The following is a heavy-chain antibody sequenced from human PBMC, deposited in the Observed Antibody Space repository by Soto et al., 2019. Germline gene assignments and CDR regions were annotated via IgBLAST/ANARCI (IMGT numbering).Heavy chain of an antibody. CDR3: ARAGPRRGYSYGPIDY. CDR1: GFSISSYY. CDR2: IYYSGST. D-gene: IGHD5-18*01. J-gene: IGHJ4*02. Sequence: SETLSLTCTVSGFSISSYYWSWIRQPPGKGLEWIGYIYYSGSTNYNPSLKSRVTISVDTSKNQFSLKLSSVTAADTAVYYCARAGPRRGYSYGPIDYWGQGTLVTVS. V-gene: IGHV4-59*01.